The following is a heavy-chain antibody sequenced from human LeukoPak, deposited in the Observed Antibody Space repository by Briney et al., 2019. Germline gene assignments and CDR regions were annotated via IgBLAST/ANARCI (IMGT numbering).Heavy chain of an antibody. CDR2: IQQDGIHK. V-gene: IGHV3-30*02. CDR3: VREGSSRHMGGFGV. J-gene: IGHJ3*01. Sequence: GGSLRLSCVASGIPFSGSGMRWVRQDPGKGLEWVTIIQQDGIHKYYAKSVEGRFTISRDNSRNSVYLQMNSLRGGDTGVYYFVREGSSRHMGGFGVGGQGKMVTVSS. D-gene: IGHD2-21*01. CDR1: GIPFSGSG.